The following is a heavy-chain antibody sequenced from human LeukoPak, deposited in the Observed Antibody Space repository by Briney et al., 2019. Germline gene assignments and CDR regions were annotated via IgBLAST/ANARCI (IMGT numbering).Heavy chain of an antibody. CDR1: GFTFSDYP. CDR3: AVIWSGYYLPDY. CDR2: IAYDGSNK. Sequence: PGGSLRLSCAASGFTFSDYPMHWVRQAPGKGLEWVAVIAYDGSNKYYADSVKGRFTISRDNSKNTLYLQMNSLRAEDTAVYYCAVIWSGYYLPDYWGQGTLVTVSS. J-gene: IGHJ4*02. D-gene: IGHD3-3*01. V-gene: IGHV3-30-3*01.